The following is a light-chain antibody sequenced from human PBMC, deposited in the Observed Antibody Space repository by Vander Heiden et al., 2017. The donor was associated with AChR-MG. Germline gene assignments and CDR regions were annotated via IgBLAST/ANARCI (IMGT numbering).Light chain of an antibody. Sequence: SYELTQPSSSSVSPGQTAIIACSGNELGNKYVSWYQLKSGQSPVLVIYQNTKRPSGIPERFSNSKSGNTATLTISGTQAIDEADYYCQAWDSSTVVFGGGTKLTVL. J-gene: IGLJ2*01. V-gene: IGLV3-1*01. CDR3: QAWDSSTVV. CDR2: QNT. CDR1: ELGNKY.